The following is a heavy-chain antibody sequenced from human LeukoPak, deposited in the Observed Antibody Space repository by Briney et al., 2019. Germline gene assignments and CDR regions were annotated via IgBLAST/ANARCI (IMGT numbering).Heavy chain of an antibody. J-gene: IGHJ6*04. V-gene: IGHV3-48*03. CDR1: GFTFSSYE. CDR3: TKETPQMDV. D-gene: IGHD2-15*01. CDR2: ISSTGNTV. Sequence: GGSLRLSCAASGFTFSSYEMNWVRQAPGQGLEWVAYISSTGNTVHDAGSVKGRFTISRDNAKNSLYLQMNRLRAEDTAVYYCTKETPQMDVWGKGTTVIVSS.